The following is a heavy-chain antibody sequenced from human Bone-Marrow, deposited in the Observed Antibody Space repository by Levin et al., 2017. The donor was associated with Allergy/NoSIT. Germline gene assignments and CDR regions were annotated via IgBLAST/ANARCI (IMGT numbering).Heavy chain of an antibody. CDR1: GFTFSSYA. D-gene: IGHD3-3*01. Sequence: GESLKISCAASGFTFSSYAMSWVRQAPGKGLEWVSAISGSGGSTYYADSVKGRFTISRDNSKNTLYLQMNSLRAEDTAVYYCARLERDFWSGYYTPQSDGMDVWGQGTTVTVSS. V-gene: IGHV3-23*01. J-gene: IGHJ6*02. CDR3: ARLERDFWSGYYTPQSDGMDV. CDR2: ISGSGGST.